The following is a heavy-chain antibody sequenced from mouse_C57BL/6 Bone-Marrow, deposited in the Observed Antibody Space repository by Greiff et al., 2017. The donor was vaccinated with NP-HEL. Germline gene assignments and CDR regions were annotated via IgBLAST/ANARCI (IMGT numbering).Heavy chain of an antibody. CDR2: ISSGGSYT. D-gene: IGHD1-1*01. Sequence: EVKVVESGGDLVKPGGSLKLSCAASGFTFSSYGMSWVRQTPDKRLEWVATISSGGSYTYYPDSVKGRFTISRDNAKNTPYLQMSSLKSEDTAMYYCASLFSTTVVATDYWGQGTTLTVSS. CDR1: GFTFSSYG. J-gene: IGHJ2*01. V-gene: IGHV5-6*01. CDR3: ASLFSTTVVATDY.